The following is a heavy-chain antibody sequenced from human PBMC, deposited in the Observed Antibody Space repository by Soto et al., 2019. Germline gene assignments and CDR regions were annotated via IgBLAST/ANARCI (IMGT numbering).Heavy chain of an antibody. V-gene: IGHV1-24*01. J-gene: IGHJ6*02. CDR3: ATGLATVTRVYYYGMDV. CDR1: GYTLTELS. Sequence: ASVKVSCKVSGYTLTELSMHWVRQAPGKGLEWMGGFDPEDGETIYAQKFQGRVTMTEDTSTDTAYMELSSLRSEDTAVYYCATGLATVTRVYYYGMDVWGQGTTVTVSS. CDR2: FDPEDGET. D-gene: IGHD4-4*01.